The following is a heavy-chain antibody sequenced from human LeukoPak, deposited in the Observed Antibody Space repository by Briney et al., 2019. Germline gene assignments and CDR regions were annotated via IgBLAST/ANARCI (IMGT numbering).Heavy chain of an antibody. V-gene: IGHV7-4-1*02. Sequence: ASVKVSCKASGYTFTSYAMNWVRQAPGQGLEWMGWINTNTGNPTYAQGFTGRFVFSLDTSVSTAYLQISSLKAEDTAVYYCAGGISSSWHRGFDYWGQGTLVTVSS. CDR3: AGGISSSWHRGFDY. CDR2: INTNTGNP. D-gene: IGHD6-13*01. CDR1: GYTFTSYA. J-gene: IGHJ4*02.